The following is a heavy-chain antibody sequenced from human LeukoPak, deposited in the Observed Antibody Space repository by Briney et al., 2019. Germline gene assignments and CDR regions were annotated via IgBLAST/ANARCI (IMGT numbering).Heavy chain of an antibody. D-gene: IGHD6-13*01. CDR2: TYYRSKWYN. V-gene: IGHV6-1*01. Sequence: SQTLSLTCAISGDSVSSNSAAWNWIRQSPPRGLEWLGRTYYRSKWYNDYAVSVKSRITINPDTSKNQFSLQLNSVTPEDTAVYYCARDSLAVNSSSWSPFDYWGQGTLVTVSS. J-gene: IGHJ4*02. CDR3: ARDSLAVNSSSWSPFDY. CDR1: GDSVSSNSAA.